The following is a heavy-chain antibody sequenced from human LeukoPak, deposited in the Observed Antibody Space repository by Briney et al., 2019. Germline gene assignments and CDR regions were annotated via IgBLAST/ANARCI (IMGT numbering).Heavy chain of an antibody. V-gene: IGHV4-39*01. J-gene: IGHJ4*02. CDR3: ASGDYGDFDY. Sequence: SETLSLTCTVSGGSISSSSYYWGWIRQPLGKGLEWIGSIYYSGSTYYNPSLKSRVTISVDTSKNQFSLKLSSVTAADTAVYYCASGDYGDFDYWGQGTLVTVSS. CDR2: IYYSGST. CDR1: GGSISSSSYY. D-gene: IGHD4-17*01.